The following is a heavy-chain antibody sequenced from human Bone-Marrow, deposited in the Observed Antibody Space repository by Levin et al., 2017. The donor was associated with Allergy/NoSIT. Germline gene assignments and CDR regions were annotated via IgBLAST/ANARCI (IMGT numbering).Heavy chain of an antibody. D-gene: IGHD6-13*01. CDR2: ISGSGGST. CDR1: GFTFSSYA. J-gene: IGHJ4*02. Sequence: GESLKISCAASGFTFSSYAMSWVRQAPGKGLEWVSAISGSGGSTYYADSVKGRFTISRDNSKNTLYLQMNSLRAEDTAVYYCAKGPIAAATLDYWGQGTLVTVSS. CDR3: AKGPIAAATLDY. V-gene: IGHV3-23*01.